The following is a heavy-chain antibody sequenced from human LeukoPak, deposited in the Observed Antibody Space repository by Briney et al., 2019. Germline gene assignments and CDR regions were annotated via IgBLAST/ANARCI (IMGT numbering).Heavy chain of an antibody. CDR1: GFTFSSYG. J-gene: IGHJ4*02. CDR2: ISYDGSNK. V-gene: IGHV3-30*18. Sequence: PGRSLRLSCAASGFTFSSYGMHWVRQAPGKGLEWVAVISYDGSNKYYADSVKGRFTISRDNSKNTLYLQMNSLRAEDTAVYYCAKDVTRRVMVGGVRSQPYWGQGTLVTVSS. D-gene: IGHD3-10*01. CDR3: AKDVTRRVMVGGVRSQPY.